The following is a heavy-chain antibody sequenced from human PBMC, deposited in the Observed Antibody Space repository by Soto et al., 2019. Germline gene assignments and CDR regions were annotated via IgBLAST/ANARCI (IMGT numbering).Heavy chain of an antibody. CDR2: IYHGGTT. V-gene: IGHV4-38-2*02. D-gene: IGHD6-19*01. CDR3: AKAHAMVVAGSTFDY. Sequence: SETLSLTCTVSGYSISSGSYWGWIRQPPWKGPEWIASIYHGGTTFYNPSLKSRVTVSVDKSNNQFSLKLRSVTAADTAVYYCAKAHAMVVAGSTFDYWGHGTLVTVSS. J-gene: IGHJ4*01. CDR1: GYSISSGSY.